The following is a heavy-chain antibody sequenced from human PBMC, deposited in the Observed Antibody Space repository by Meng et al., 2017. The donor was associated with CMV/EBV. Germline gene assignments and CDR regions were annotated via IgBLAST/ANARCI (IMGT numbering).Heavy chain of an antibody. D-gene: IGHD6-19*01. CDR3: AREAGFRSGGSRYFDY. CDR2: IIPIFGTA. CDR1: GGTFSSYA. V-gene: IGHV1-69*05. Sequence: GGTFSSYAISWVRQAPGQGLEWMGGIIPIFGTANYAQKFQGRVTITTDESTSTAYMELSSLRSEDTAVYYCAREAGFRSGGSRYFDYWGQGTLVTAPQ. J-gene: IGHJ4*02.